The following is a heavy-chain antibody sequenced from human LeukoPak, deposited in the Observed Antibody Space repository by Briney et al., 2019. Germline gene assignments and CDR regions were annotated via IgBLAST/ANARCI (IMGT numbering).Heavy chain of an antibody. J-gene: IGHJ4*02. V-gene: IGHV3-11*01. Sequence: GGSLRLSCAASGFTFSDYYMSWIRQAPGKGLEWVSYISSSGSTIYYADSVKGRFTISRDNAKNSLYLQMNSLRAEDTAVYYCARVSRFGYYYHSSGQPELWSGFDYWGQGTLVTVSS. D-gene: IGHD3-22*01. CDR2: ISSSGSTI. CDR3: ARVSRFGYYYHSSGQPELWSGFDY. CDR1: GFTFSDYY.